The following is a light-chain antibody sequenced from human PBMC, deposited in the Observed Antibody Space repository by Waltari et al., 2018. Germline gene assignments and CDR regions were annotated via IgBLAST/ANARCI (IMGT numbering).Light chain of an antibody. J-gene: IGKJ2*01. CDR1: QGIGSY. CDR3: QQLNSYPPYT. V-gene: IGKV1-9*01. Sequence: DIQLTQSPSFLSASVGDRVTIPCRASQGIGSYLAWYQQKPGKAPKLRIYAASTLQSGVPSRFSGRGSGTEFTLTISSLQPEDFATDYCQQLNSYPPYTCGQGTKLEIK. CDR2: AAS.